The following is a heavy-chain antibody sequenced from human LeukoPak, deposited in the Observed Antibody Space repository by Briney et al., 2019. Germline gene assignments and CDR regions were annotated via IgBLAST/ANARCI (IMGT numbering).Heavy chain of an antibody. CDR3: ARVANHYGMDV. CDR1: GFTFSDYN. V-gene: IGHV3-21*01. Sequence: GGSLRLSCAASGFTFSDYNMNWVRQAPGKGLEWVSSISSSSTYIYYADSVKGRFTISRDNAKNSLYLQMNNLRAEDTAVYYCARVANHYGMDVWGQGTTVTVS. J-gene: IGHJ6*02. CDR2: ISSSSTYI.